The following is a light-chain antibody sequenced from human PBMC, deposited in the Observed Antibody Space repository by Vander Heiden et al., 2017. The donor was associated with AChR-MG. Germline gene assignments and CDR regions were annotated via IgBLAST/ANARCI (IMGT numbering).Light chain of an antibody. CDR1: QSLLYSNGYNY. V-gene: IGKV2-28*01. J-gene: IGKJ2*01. CDR3: MQTLQAPLT. CDR2: LGS. Sequence: DFVMTQSPLSLPVTPGEPATISCRCSQSLLYSNGYNYLDWYLQKPGQSPQILIYLGSNRAPGVPDRFSCSGSGTDFTLKISRVEAEDVGVYYCMQTLQAPLTFGQGTKLEI.